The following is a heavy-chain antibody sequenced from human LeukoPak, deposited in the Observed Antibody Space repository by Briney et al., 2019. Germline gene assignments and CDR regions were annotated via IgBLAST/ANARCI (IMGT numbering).Heavy chain of an antibody. J-gene: IGHJ4*02. CDR2: IYYSGTT. Sequence: KTSETLSLTCTVSGASIRTSYWSWIRQPPGKGLEWIAYIYYSGTTIYNPSLKSRVTMSLDTSKNQFSLKLSSVTAADTAVYYCARQVDSSSWYGNSYFDYWGQGTLVTVSS. V-gene: IGHV4-59*08. CDR1: GASIRTSY. CDR3: ARQVDSSSWYGNSYFDY. D-gene: IGHD6-13*01.